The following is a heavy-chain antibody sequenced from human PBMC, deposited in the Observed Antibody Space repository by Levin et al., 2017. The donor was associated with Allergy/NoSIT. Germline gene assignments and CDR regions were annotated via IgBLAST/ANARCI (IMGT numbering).Heavy chain of an antibody. D-gene: IGHD6-19*01. J-gene: IGHJ5*01. CDR3: ARVAVSSGHDS. CDR2: INSDGSIT. Sequence: PGGSLRLSCAASGFSFSSYWMHWVRQAPGKGLVWVSRINSDGSITSYADSVKGRFTISRDNAKNTVYLQMNSLRAEDTALYYCARVAVSSGHDSWGQGTLVTVSS. V-gene: IGHV3-74*01. CDR1: GFSFSSYW.